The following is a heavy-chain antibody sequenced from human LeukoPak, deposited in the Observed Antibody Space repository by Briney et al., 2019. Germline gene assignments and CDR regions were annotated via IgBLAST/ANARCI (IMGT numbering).Heavy chain of an antibody. J-gene: IGHJ4*02. CDR3: ARHKPADFWSGYFDY. V-gene: IGHV4-4*07. CDR2: IYTSGST. Sequence: SETLSLTCTVSGGSISSYYWSWIRQPAGKGLEWIGRIYTSGSTNYNPSLKSRVTMSVDTSKNQFSLEMASVTAADTAVYYCARHKPADFWSGYFDYWGQGTLVTVSS. CDR1: GGSISSYY. D-gene: IGHD3-3*01.